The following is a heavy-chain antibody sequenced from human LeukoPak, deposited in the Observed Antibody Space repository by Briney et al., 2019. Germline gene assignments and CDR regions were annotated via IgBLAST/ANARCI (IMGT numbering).Heavy chain of an antibody. V-gene: IGHV1-18*01. CDR3: ARERGGDSGSYHPTDY. CDR2: ISTYNGNT. Sequence: GASVKVSCKASGYSFSYYGINWVRQAPGQGLEWMGWISTYNGNTNYEQKFQGRVTMTTDTSTSTAYMELRSLRSDDTAVYYCARERGGDSGSYHPTDYWGQGTLVTVSS. CDR1: GYSFSYYG. J-gene: IGHJ4*02. D-gene: IGHD1-26*01.